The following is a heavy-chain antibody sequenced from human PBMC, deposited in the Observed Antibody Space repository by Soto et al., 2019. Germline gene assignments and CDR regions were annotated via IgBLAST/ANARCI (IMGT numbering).Heavy chain of an antibody. V-gene: IGHV3-30-3*01. J-gene: IGHJ6*02. D-gene: IGHD2-8*01. CDR2: ISYDGSNT. CDR3: SREGGGYCTNGVCYSSKPDYYYGMDV. CDR1: GFTFSSYA. Sequence: QVQLVESGGGVVQPGRSLRLSCAASGFTFSSYAMHWVRQAPGQGLEWVAVISYDGSNTYYAASVKGRFTISRDNSKNTLYLQMNSRRAEDTAVYYCSREGGGYCTNGVCYSSKPDYYYGMDVWGPWTTVTVSS.